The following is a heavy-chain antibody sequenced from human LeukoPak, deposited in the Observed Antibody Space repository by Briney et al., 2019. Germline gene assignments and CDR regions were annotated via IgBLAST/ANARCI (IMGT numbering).Heavy chain of an antibody. CDR2: ISWISGSI. Sequence: GRSLRLSCAASGFTFYDYAMHWVRQAPGKGLEWVSGISWISGSIGYADSVKGRFTISRDNAKNSLYLQMNSLRAEDTALYYCAKLDSSDYDYIAYGMDVWGQGTTVTVSS. D-gene: IGHD4-11*01. J-gene: IGHJ6*02. V-gene: IGHV3-9*01. CDR1: GFTFYDYA. CDR3: AKLDSSDYDYIAYGMDV.